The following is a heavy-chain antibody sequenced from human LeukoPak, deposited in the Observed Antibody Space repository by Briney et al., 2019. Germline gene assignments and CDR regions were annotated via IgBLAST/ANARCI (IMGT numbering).Heavy chain of an antibody. CDR3: ARDHSGSYDRAFDI. CDR2: IGAYNGNT. V-gene: IGHV1-18*01. CDR1: GYTFTSYG. J-gene: IGHJ3*02. D-gene: IGHD1-26*01. Sequence: ASVKVSCKASGYTFTSYGISWVRQAPGQGLEWMGWIGAYNGNTNYAQKLQGRVTMTTDTSTSTAYMELSSLRSEDTAVYYCARDHSGSYDRAFDIWGQGTMVTVSS.